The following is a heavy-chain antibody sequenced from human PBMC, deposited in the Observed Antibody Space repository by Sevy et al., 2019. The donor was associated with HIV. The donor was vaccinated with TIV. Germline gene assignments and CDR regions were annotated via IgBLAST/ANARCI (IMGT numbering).Heavy chain of an antibody. CDR1: GFTVSGNY. V-gene: IGHV3-66*01. CDR3: ARDRYHDASGDYYYDYGMDV. J-gene: IGHJ6*02. D-gene: IGHD3-22*01. Sequence: GGSLRLSCEASGFTVSGNYMAWVRLAPGKGLEWVSLIDSGGSTYYADSVKGRFTISRDNAKNTLYLQMNPLRAEDTAVYFRARDRYHDASGDYYYDYGMDVWGQGTTVTVSS. CDR2: IDSGGST.